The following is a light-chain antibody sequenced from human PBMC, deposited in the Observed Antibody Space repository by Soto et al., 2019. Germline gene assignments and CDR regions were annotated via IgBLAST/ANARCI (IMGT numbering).Light chain of an antibody. CDR2: DAS. CDR1: QSVDSNY. CDR3: QQYGSSGT. V-gene: IGKV3-20*01. J-gene: IGKJ1*01. Sequence: MVLTHSPGILSLFARDGSTLSRRASQSVDSNYLAWYQQKPGQAPRLLIYDASNRATGIPARFSGSGSGTDFTLTISSLEPEDFAVYYCQQYGSSGTFGQGTKV.